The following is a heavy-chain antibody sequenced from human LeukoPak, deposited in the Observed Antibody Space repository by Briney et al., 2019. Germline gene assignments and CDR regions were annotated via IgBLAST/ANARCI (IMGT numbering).Heavy chain of an antibody. Sequence: GGSLRLSCAASGFTFSSYSMNWVRQAPGKGLEWVSSISSSSSYICYADSVKGRFTISRDNAKNSLYLQMNSLRAEDTAVYYCARESQYYYDSSGYYPLPFDYWGQGTLVTVSS. CDR1: GFTFSSYS. CDR3: ARESQYYYDSSGYYPLPFDY. CDR2: ISSSSSYI. V-gene: IGHV3-21*01. D-gene: IGHD3-22*01. J-gene: IGHJ4*02.